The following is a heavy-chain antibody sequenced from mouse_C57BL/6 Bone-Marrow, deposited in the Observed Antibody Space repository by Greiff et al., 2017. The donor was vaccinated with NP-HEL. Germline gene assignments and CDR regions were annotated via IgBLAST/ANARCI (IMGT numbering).Heavy chain of an antibody. CDR3: ATGGYWYFDV. CDR2: IYPGSGST. V-gene: IGHV1-55*01. CDR1: GYTFTSYW. J-gene: IGHJ1*03. Sequence: VQLQQPGAELVKPGASVKMSCKASGYTFTSYWITWVKQRPGQGLEWIGDIYPGSGSTNYNEKFKSKATLTVDTSSSTAYMQRSSLTSEDSAVYYCATGGYWYFDVWGTGTTVTASS.